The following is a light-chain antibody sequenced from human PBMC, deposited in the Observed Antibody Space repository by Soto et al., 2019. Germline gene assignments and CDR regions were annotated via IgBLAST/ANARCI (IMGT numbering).Light chain of an antibody. CDR1: QGISSY. V-gene: IGKV1-9*01. CDR3: QQIKSYPVT. Sequence: DLQLTQSPAFLSASVGDKVTITCRASQGISSYLAWYQQKPGKAPNLLIYSATTLQSGVSSRFSGSGSGTEFTLTIISLQPEDYATSFCQQIKSYPVTFGGGTKVEIK. CDR2: SAT. J-gene: IGKJ4*01.